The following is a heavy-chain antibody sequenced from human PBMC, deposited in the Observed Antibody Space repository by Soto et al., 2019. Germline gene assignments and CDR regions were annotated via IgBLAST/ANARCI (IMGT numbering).Heavy chain of an antibody. CDR2: ISAYNGNT. CDR1: GYIFTSYG. J-gene: IGHJ4*02. CDR3: ARARTVLLPFDY. V-gene: IGHV1-18*01. Sequence: QVQLVQSGAEVKKPGASVKVSCKASGYIFTSYGISWVRQAPGQGLEWMGWISAYNGNTNYAQMLQGRVTMTTDTSTSTAYMDLMSLRSDDTAVYYCARARTVLLPFDYWGQGTLLTVSS. D-gene: IGHD2-15*01.